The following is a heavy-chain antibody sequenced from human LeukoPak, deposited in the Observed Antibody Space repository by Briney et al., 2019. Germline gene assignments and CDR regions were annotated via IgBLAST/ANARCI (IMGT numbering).Heavy chain of an antibody. D-gene: IGHD6-13*01. CDR2: IYTSGST. V-gene: IGHV4-61*02. Sequence: PSETLSLTCTVSGGSIDSAAYSWSWIRQPPGKGLEWIGRIYTSGSTNYNPSLKSRVTISVDTSKTQFSLRLSSVTAADTAVYYCARETKTAAADYYYFYYYMDVWGKGTTVTISS. CDR3: ARETKTAAADYYYFYYYMDV. CDR1: GGSIDSAAYS. J-gene: IGHJ6*03.